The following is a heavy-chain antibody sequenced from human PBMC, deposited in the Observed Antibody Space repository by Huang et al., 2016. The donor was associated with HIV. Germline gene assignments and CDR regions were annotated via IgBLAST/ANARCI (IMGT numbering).Heavy chain of an antibody. CDR2: INSEGSST. CDR1: GFTFSSYW. J-gene: IGHJ4*02. Sequence: EVQLVESGGGLVQPGGSLRLSCAASGFTFSSYWMHWVRQAPGKGLVWVSRINSEGSSTNYADSVKGRFTISRDNVKNTLYLQMNSLRAEDTAVYDCARDTDVRGGLDYWGQGTLVTVSS. D-gene: IGHD4-17*01. V-gene: IGHV3-74*01. CDR3: ARDTDVRGGLDY.